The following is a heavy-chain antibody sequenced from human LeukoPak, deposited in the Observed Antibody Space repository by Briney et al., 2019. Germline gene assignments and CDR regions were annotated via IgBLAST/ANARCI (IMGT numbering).Heavy chain of an antibody. J-gene: IGHJ3*02. Sequence: TGGSLRLSCAASGYTYSSYTMLWVRQAPGKGLEWVSAIDGSVVTSFYGDSVKARFTISRDNSKNTLYLQMNSLRAEDTALYYCAKRVAEQSTSWYIDIWGLGTMVTVSS. CDR1: GYTYSSYT. V-gene: IGHV3-23*02. D-gene: IGHD6-19*01. CDR2: IDGSVVTS. CDR3: AKRVAEQSTSWYIDI.